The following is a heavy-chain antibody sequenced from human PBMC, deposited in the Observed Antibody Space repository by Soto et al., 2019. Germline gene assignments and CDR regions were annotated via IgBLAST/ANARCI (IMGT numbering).Heavy chain of an antibody. CDR2: IIPALGTA. Sequence: QDQLVQSGAEVKKPGSSVKVSYKASGGTFSSHTFSWVRQAPGQGLEWMGRIIPALGTATYAQKFQGRVTITADESATTVYMELNSRRSEDTAVYYCARPDFGDYWYFDLWGRGTLVTVSS. V-gene: IGHV1-69*08. D-gene: IGHD4-17*01. CDR1: GGTFSSHT. J-gene: IGHJ2*01. CDR3: ARPDFGDYWYFDL.